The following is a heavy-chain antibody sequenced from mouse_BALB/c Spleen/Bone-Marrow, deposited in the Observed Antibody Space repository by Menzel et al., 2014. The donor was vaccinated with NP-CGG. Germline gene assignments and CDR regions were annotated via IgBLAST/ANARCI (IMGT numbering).Heavy chain of an antibody. CDR2: INPXNGGI. V-gene: IGHV1-18*01. CDR1: GYSFTGYT. CDR3: ARSGYGRYAMDY. J-gene: IGHJ4*01. Sequence: VQLQQSGPELVKPGASMKISCKASGYSFTGYTMNWVKQSHGKNLEWIELINPXNGGIRYNQKFKGKATLTVDKSSSTAYMELLSLTSEDSAVYYCARSGYGRYAMDYWGQGTSVTVSS. D-gene: IGHD2-2*01.